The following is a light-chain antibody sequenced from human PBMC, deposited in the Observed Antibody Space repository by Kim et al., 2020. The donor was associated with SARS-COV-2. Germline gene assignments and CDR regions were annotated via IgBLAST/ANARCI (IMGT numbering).Light chain of an antibody. J-gene: IGLJ2*01. V-gene: IGLV1-51*01. CDR3: ETWDSSLRAVV. Sequence: GQKVTISCAGSRSNIGNNYVTWYHKFPGTAPKLLIYNNTKRPSGIPDRFSGSKSGTSATLDITGLQTGDEADYYCETWDSSLRAVVFGGGTQLTVL. CDR1: RSNIGNNY. CDR2: NNT.